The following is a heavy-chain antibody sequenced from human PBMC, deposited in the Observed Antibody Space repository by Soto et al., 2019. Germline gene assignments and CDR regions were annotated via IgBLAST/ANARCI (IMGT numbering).Heavy chain of an antibody. CDR1: GGSISSNNYY. J-gene: IGHJ4*02. Sequence: QLQLQESGPGLVKPSETLSLTCTVSGGSISSNNYYWGWIRQPPGKGLEWIGSMSYSGNTYYNPSLKSRVTISEDTSKNQFSLKLISVTAADTAVYYCARHERRDDYGDYFDYWGQGTLVSVSS. CDR3: ARHERRDDYGDYFDY. CDR2: MSYSGNT. D-gene: IGHD4-17*01. V-gene: IGHV4-39*01.